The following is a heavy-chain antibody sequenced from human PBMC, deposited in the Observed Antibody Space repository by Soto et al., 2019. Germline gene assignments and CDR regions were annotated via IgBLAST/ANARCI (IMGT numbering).Heavy chain of an antibody. J-gene: IGHJ4*02. CDR2: IRSVPYGCTT. D-gene: IGHD5-12*01. CDR1: GFVFADYG. CDR3: TRMDSGYAIFDD. Sequence: PGGSLRLSCSTSGFVFADYGLNWFRQAPGKGLEWVGFIRSVPYGCTTEYAASVKGRFTISVDVSKSIGYLQMNSLQTEDTAVYFCTRMDSGYAIFDDWGQGTLVTVSS. V-gene: IGHV3-49*03.